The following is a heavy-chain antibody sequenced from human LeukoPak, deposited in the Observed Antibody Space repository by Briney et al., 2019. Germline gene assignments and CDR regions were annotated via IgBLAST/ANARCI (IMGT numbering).Heavy chain of an antibody. CDR3: ASARMGWLREYYFDY. D-gene: IGHD5-12*01. CDR2: INQDGSEK. CDR1: GFTFSSYW. Sequence: GGSLRLSCAASGFTFSSYWMSWVRQAPGKGLEWVSNINQDGSEKYYVDSVKGRFTISRDNAKNSLYLQMNSLRAEDTAVYYCASARMGWLREYYFDYWGQGTLVTVSS. V-gene: IGHV3-7*01. J-gene: IGHJ4*02.